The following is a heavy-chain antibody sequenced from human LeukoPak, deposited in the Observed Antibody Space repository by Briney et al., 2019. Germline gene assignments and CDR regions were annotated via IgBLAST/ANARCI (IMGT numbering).Heavy chain of an antibody. J-gene: IGHJ4*02. CDR2: IYYSGST. CDR1: GGSISSGGYY. CDR3: ARERVIPPAGFDY. V-gene: IGHV4-31*03. D-gene: IGHD2-21*01. Sequence: PSETLSLTCTVSGGSISSGGYYWSWIRQHPGKGLEWIGYIYYSGSTYYNPSLKSRVTISVDTSKNQFSLKLSSVTAADTAVYYCARERVIPPAGFDYWGQGTLVTVSS.